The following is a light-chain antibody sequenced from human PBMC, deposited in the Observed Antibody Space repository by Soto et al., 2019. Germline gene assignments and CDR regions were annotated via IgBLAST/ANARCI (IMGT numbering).Light chain of an antibody. J-gene: IGLJ3*02. CDR2: ANR. Sequence: QSVLTQPPSVSGAPGQRVTISCTGSSSNTGAGYDVHWYQQLPGAVPKLLIYANRNRPSGVPDRFSGSKSGTSASLAITGLHAEDEADDYCQSYDSSLSVGVFGGGTKLTVL. CDR3: QSYDSSLSVGV. V-gene: IGLV1-40*01. CDR1: SSNTGAGYD.